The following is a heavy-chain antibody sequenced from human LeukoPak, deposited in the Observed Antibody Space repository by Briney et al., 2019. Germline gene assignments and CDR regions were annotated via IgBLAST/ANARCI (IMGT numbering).Heavy chain of an antibody. CDR2: INHSGST. J-gene: IGHJ6*02. CDR3: ARGGLRFWSYGMDV. Sequence: SETLSLTCAVYGGPFSGYYWSWIRQPPGKGLEWIGEINHSGSTNYNPSLKSRVTISVDTSKNQFSLKLSSVTAADTAVYYCARGGLRFWSYGMDVWGQGTTVTVSS. V-gene: IGHV4-34*01. CDR1: GGPFSGYY. D-gene: IGHD3-3*01.